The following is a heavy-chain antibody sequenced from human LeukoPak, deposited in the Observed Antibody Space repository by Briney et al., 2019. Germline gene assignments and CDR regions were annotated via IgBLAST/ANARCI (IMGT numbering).Heavy chain of an antibody. D-gene: IGHD3-16*01. CDR2: ISSSGSYI. V-gene: IGHV3-21*01. CDR3: ARDAALGNWFDP. J-gene: IGHJ5*02. CDR1: GFTFSSYS. Sequence: AGGSLRLSCAASGFTFSSYSMNWVRQAPGKGLEWVSSISSSGSYIYYADSVKGRFTISRDNAKNSLYLQMNSLRAEDTAVYYCARDAALGNWFDPWGQGTLVTVSS.